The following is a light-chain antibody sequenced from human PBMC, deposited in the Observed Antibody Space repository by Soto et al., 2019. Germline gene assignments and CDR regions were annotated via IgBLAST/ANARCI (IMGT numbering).Light chain of an antibody. J-gene: IGKJ5*01. CDR2: GAS. Sequence: EIVLTQSPGTLSLSPGDRAALSCRASQSVSSTYVAWYQQKPGQAPRLLIYGASSRATGIPDRFSGSGSGTDFTLTINRLEPEDFAVYYCQQYGSSPLTFGQGTRLETK. CDR3: QQYGSSPLT. CDR1: QSVSSTY. V-gene: IGKV3-20*01.